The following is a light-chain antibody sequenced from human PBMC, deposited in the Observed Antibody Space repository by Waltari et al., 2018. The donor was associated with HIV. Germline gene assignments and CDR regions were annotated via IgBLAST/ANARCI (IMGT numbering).Light chain of an antibody. Sequence: DILLTQSPSFLSASVGDRVTISCRANQGIRNYLAWYQQRPGRAPKLLIFSASVLQAGVPSRFSASGSGTQFTLTITALQPEDFATYYCQQHNTYPLTFGPGTKVDV. CDR3: QQHNTYPLT. J-gene: IGKJ3*01. V-gene: IGKV1-9*01. CDR1: QGIRNY. CDR2: SAS.